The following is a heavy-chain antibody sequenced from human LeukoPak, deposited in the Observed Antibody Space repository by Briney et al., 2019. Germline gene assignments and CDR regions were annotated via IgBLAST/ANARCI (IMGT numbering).Heavy chain of an antibody. CDR1: GGSFSGYY. Sequence: SETLSLTCAVYGGSFSGYYWSWIRQPPGKGLEWIGSIYYSGSTYYNPSLKSRVTISVDTSKNQFSLKLSSVTAADTAVYYCARQWLVRGSAFDIWGQGTMVTVPS. J-gene: IGHJ3*02. CDR3: ARQWLVRGSAFDI. V-gene: IGHV4-34*01. D-gene: IGHD6-19*01. CDR2: IYYSGST.